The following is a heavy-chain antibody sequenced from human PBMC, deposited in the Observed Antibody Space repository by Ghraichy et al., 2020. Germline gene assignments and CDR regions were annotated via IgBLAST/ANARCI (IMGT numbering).Heavy chain of an antibody. CDR2: INHSGST. CDR3: ARGNVLRFLEWTTYYYYYYMDV. J-gene: IGHJ6*03. Sequence: SETLSLTCAVYGGSFSGYYWSWIRQPPGKGLEWIGEINHSGSTNYNPSLKSRVTISVDTSKNQFSLKLSSVTAADTAVYYCARGNVLRFLEWTTYYYYYYMDVWGKGTTVTVSS. D-gene: IGHD3-3*01. V-gene: IGHV4-34*01. CDR1: GGSFSGYY.